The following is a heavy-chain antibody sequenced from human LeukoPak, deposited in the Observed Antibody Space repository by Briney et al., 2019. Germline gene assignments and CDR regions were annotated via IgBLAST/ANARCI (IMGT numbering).Heavy chain of an antibody. Sequence: KDGASLKISCTDSGYIFTSYWIGLVRQLGGKGLEWMGIIYPGDSDTRYSPSFQGQITISADKSINTAYLQWSSLKASDTAIYYCARRGEAMDPFDYWGQGTLVTVSS. CDR3: ARRGEAMDPFDY. D-gene: IGHD5-18*01. CDR2: IYPGDSDT. V-gene: IGHV5-51*01. J-gene: IGHJ4*02. CDR1: GYIFTSYW.